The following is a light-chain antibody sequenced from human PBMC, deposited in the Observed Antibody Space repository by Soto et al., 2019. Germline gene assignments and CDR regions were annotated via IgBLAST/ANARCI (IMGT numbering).Light chain of an antibody. CDR3: XQSFSFPVT. J-gene: IGKJ2*01. V-gene: IGKV1-39*01. CDR1: QTITRY. Sequence: DIQMTQSPSSLSASVGDRVTITCRANQTITRYLNWYQQKPGTAPKLLIYAASSLQEGVPSRFXXXXXGXXXXXTXXXLXPXDFAAXXXXQSFSFPVTFGQGTKLEIK. CDR2: AAS.